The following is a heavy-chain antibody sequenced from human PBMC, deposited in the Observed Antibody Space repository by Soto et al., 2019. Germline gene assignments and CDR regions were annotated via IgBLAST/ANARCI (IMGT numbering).Heavy chain of an antibody. CDR1: GFTFSSYA. CDR2: ISSNGGST. CDR3: ARGGGSSGYYYVNWYFDL. J-gene: IGHJ2*01. V-gene: IGHV3-64*02. D-gene: IGHD3-22*01. Sequence: EVQLVESGEGLVQPGGSLRLSCAASGFTFSSYAMHWVRQAPGKGLEYVSAISSNGGSTYYADSVKGRFTISRDNSKNTLYLQIGSLSAEDMAVYYCARGGGSSGYYYVNWYFDLWGRGTLVTVSS.